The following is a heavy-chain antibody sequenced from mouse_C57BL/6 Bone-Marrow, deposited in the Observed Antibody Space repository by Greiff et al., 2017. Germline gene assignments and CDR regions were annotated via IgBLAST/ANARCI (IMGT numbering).Heavy chain of an antibody. J-gene: IGHJ2*01. CDR1: GFSFNTYA. V-gene: IGHV10-1*01. D-gene: IGHD4-1*01. CDR2: IRSKSNNYAT. CDR3: VSGNWDEN. Sequence: DVQLVESGGGLVQPKGSLKLSCAASGFSFNTYAMNWVRQAPGKGLEWVARIRSKSNNYATYYDDSVKDRFTISRDDSESMLSLQENNLNSEDTAMYYCVSGNWDENWGQGTTLTVSS.